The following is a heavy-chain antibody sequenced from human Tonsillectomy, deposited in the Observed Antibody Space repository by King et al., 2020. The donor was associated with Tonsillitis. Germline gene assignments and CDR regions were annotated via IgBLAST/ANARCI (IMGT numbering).Heavy chain of an antibody. CDR3: TSYYDSSGYYRY. CDR1: GFTFSGSA. D-gene: IGHD3-22*01. J-gene: IGHJ4*02. V-gene: IGHV3-73*01. CDR2: IRSKANSYAT. Sequence: VQLVESGGGLVQPGGSLKLSCAASGFTFSGSAMHWVRQASGKGLEWVGRIRSKANSYATAYAASVKGRFTISRDDSKNTAYLKMNSLKTEDTAVYYCTSYYDSSGYYRYWGQGTLVTVSS.